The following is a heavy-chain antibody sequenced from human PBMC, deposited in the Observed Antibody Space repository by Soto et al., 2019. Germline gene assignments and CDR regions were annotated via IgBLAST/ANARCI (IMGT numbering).Heavy chain of an antibody. V-gene: IGHV1-69*01. Sequence: QVQLVQSGAEVKKPGSSVKVSCKASGGTFSSYAISWVRQAPGQGLEWMGGIIPIFGTANYAQKFQGRVTITADESTSTAYMELRSLRSEDTAVYYCARDAHNYDFWSGYYDYGMDVWGQGTTVTVSS. CDR2: IIPIFGTA. D-gene: IGHD3-3*01. J-gene: IGHJ6*02. CDR3: ARDAHNYDFWSGYYDYGMDV. CDR1: GGTFSSYA.